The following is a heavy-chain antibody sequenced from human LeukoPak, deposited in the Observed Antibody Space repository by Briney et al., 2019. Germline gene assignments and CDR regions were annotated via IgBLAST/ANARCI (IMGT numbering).Heavy chain of an antibody. J-gene: IGHJ4*02. CDR3: ARGWLQSGFDY. Sequence: SQTLSLTCAISGDSVSTDSAGWNWIRQSPARGLEWLGRTYYSSNWYTDYAKSLKSRITINPDTFKNQFSLHLDSVTPEDTAVYYCARGWLQSGFDYWGQGTLVTVSS. CDR1: GDSVSTDSAG. CDR2: TYYSSNWYT. V-gene: IGHV6-1*01. D-gene: IGHD5-24*01.